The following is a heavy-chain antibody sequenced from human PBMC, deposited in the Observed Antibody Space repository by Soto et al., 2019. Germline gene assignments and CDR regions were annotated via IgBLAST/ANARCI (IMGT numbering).Heavy chain of an antibody. V-gene: IGHV4-39*01. D-gene: IGHD1-20*01. Sequence: QMQLRQSGPGLVKPLETLSLTCIVSNGSINSGDYYWGWVRQFPGKALEWIGSISDSGSSYYTPSLQSRVTTPIAMCTIHFSLRLNSPTAADTAVYYCVITVGSFWFFDLWGRGTLITVS. J-gene: IGHJ2*01. CDR3: VITVGSFWFFDL. CDR1: NGSINSGDYY. CDR2: ISDSGSS.